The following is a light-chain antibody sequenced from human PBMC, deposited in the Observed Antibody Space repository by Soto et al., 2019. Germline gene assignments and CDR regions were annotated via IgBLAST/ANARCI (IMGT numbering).Light chain of an antibody. CDR1: QSLVSSDGNTY. Sequence: DVVMTQSPLSLPVTLGQPASISCRSSQSLVSSDGNTYLNWFQQRPGQSPRRLIYEVSNRDSGVPDRFSGSGSGTDFTLKISGVEAEDIGVYYCMQGTHWPPITFGQGTRLEIK. CDR2: EVS. CDR3: MQGTHWPPIT. V-gene: IGKV2-30*01. J-gene: IGKJ5*01.